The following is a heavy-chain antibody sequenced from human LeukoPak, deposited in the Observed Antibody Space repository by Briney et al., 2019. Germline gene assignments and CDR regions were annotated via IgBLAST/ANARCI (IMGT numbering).Heavy chain of an antibody. J-gene: IGHJ4*02. Sequence: PGGSLRFSCAASVFTFSDYYMSWVRQAPGKGLEWVSYITSSSYTNYADSVKDRFTISRDNAKNSLYLQMNSLRAEDTAIYYCARLVVVAATPGYFDYWGQGTLVTVSS. CDR3: ARLVVVAATPGYFDY. D-gene: IGHD2-15*01. V-gene: IGHV3-11*06. CDR2: ITSSSYT. CDR1: VFTFSDYY.